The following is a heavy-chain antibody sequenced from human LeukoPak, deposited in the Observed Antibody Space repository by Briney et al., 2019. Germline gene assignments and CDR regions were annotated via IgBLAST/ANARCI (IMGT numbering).Heavy chain of an antibody. J-gene: IGHJ5*02. D-gene: IGHD1-20*01. Sequence: RGSLRLSCAASGFTFGNYWVSWVRQAPGKGLEWVATIRRDGVAKYYVDSVRGRFTISRDNAQNSLFLQMNSLRAEDTALYFCARLSGDITVFDLWGQGTQVTVSS. CDR1: GFTFGNYW. CDR2: IRRDGVAK. V-gene: IGHV3-7*01. CDR3: ARLSGDITVFDL.